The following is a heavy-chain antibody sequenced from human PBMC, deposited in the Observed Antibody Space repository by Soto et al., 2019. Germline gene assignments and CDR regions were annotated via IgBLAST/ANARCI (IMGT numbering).Heavy chain of an antibody. CDR3: ASEYYDYIWGSPHVTTRAFDI. J-gene: IGHJ3*02. CDR2: IYSGGST. Sequence: EVQLVESGGGLVQPGGSPRLSCAASGFTVSSNYMSWVRQAPGKGLEWVSVIYSGGSTYYADSVKGRFTISRHNSKNTLYLQMNSLRAEDTAVYYCASEYYDYIWGSPHVTTRAFDIWGQGTMVTVSS. V-gene: IGHV3-53*04. D-gene: IGHD3-16*01. CDR1: GFTVSSNY.